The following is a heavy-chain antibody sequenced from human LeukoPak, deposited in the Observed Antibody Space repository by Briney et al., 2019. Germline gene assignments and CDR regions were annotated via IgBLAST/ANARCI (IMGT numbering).Heavy chain of an antibody. CDR2: ITGSDGSS. CDR1: GFTYTNYA. D-gene: IGHD3-9*01. Sequence: GTSLRLSCVASGFTYTNYAMSWVRQAPGKGLEWVSAITGSDGSSYYADSVKGRFTISRDNSKNTLYLQVNSLRAEDTAVYYCAKWGDYDILTGYYVPDYWGQGTLVTVSS. CDR3: AKWGDYDILTGYYVPDY. J-gene: IGHJ4*02. V-gene: IGHV3-23*01.